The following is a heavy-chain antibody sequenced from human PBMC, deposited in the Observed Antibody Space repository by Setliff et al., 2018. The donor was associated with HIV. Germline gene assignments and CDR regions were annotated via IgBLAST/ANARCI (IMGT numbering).Heavy chain of an antibody. CDR3: AGRILTGSRSWFDP. Sequence: LSLTCTVSGGSFSSHYWSWIRQPPGKGLEWIGYVFYSGSTNYNPSLKSRVTISVDTSKNHFSLRLNSVTAADTAMYYCAGRILTGSRSWFDPWGRGTLVTVSS. J-gene: IGHJ5*02. CDR2: VFYSGST. D-gene: IGHD3-9*01. CDR1: GGSFSSHY. V-gene: IGHV4-59*11.